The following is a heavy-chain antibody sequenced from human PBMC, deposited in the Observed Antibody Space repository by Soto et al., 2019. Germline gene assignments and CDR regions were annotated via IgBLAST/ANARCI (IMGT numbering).Heavy chain of an antibody. CDR3: ARSDMTTGPLDY. D-gene: IGHD4-4*01. Sequence: GGSLRLSCAASGFTFSSYAMHWVRQAPGKGLEWVAVISYDGSNKYYADSVKGRFTISRYNSKNTLYLQMNSMRAEDTAVYSCARSDMTTGPLDYWGQGTLVTVSS. V-gene: IGHV3-30-3*01. CDR1: GFTFSSYA. J-gene: IGHJ4*02. CDR2: ISYDGSNK.